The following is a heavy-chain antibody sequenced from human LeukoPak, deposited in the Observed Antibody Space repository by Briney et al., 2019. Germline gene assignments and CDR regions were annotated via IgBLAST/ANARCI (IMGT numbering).Heavy chain of an antibody. CDR3: VKDGHYPDNSGYYYEDS. D-gene: IGHD3-22*01. J-gene: IGHJ4*02. CDR2: ISGSGDA. V-gene: IGHV3-23*01. CDR1: GFTFGGYA. Sequence: GGSLRLSCAASGFTFGGYAMSWVRQAPGKGLEWVSLISGSGDAYDADSVQGRFTISRDNSKNTLYLQMNSLRAEDTAVYYCVKDGHYPDNSGYYYEDSWGEGTLVTVSS.